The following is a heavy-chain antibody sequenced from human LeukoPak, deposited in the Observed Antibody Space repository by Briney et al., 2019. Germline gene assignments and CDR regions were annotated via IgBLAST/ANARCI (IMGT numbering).Heavy chain of an antibody. CDR3: ARFYGDYAQAFDI. CDR2: IYSGGNT. D-gene: IGHD4-17*01. Sequence: GGSLMLFCAASAFTCSSNYMSCVRHAPAKGLEGVSVIYSGGNTYYADSVKVRFTISRDNSKNTLSLQMNSLRAEDTALYYCARFYGDYAQAFDIWGQGTMVTVSS. CDR1: AFTCSSNY. J-gene: IGHJ3*02. V-gene: IGHV3-53*01.